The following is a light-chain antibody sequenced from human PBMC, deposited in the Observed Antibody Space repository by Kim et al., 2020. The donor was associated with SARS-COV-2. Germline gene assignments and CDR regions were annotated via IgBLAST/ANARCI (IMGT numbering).Light chain of an antibody. CDR1: QTVTSNY. CDR3: QQYGSSPAT. J-gene: IGKJ1*01. CDR2: GAS. Sequence: LPGERATLSCRASQTVTSNYLAWYQQTPGQAPRLLIYGASSRATGIPDRSSGSVSGTDFTLTISRLEPEDFAVYYCQQYGSSPATFGQGTKVDIK. V-gene: IGKV3-20*01.